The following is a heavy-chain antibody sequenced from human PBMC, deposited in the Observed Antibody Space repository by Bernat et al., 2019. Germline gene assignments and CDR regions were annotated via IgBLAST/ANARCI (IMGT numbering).Heavy chain of an antibody. CDR3: AKDPPISGYDFNDAFDI. V-gene: IGHV3-23*01. CDR2: ISGSGGST. D-gene: IGHD5-12*01. J-gene: IGHJ3*02. CDR1: GFTFSSYA. Sequence: EVQLLESGGGLVQPGGSLRLSCAASGFTFSSYAMSWVRQAPGKGLEWVSAISGSGGSTYYADSVKGRFTISRDNSKNTLYLQMNSLRAEDTAVYYCAKDPPISGYDFNDAFDIWGQGTMVTVSS.